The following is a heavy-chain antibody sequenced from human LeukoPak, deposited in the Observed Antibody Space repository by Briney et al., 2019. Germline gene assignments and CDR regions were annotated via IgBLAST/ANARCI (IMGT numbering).Heavy chain of an antibody. CDR3: ARASYGSGSYVGFDY. V-gene: IGHV3-20*04. CDR2: INWNGGST. CDR1: GFTFDDYG. Sequence: PGGSLRLSCAASGFTFDDYGMSWVRQAPGKGLEWVSGINWNGGSTGCADSVKGRFTISRDNAKNSLYLQMNSLRAEDTALYYCARASYGSGSYVGFDYWGQGTLVTVSS. J-gene: IGHJ4*02. D-gene: IGHD3-10*01.